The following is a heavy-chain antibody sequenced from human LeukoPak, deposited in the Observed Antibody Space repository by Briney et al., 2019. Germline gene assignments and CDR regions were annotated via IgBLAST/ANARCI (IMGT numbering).Heavy chain of an antibody. CDR1: GGSISSYY. CDR2: IYYSGST. J-gene: IGHJ4*02. D-gene: IGHD3-22*01. Sequence: PSETLSLTCTVSGGSISSYYWSWIRQPPGKGLQWIGYIYYSGSTNYNPSLKSRVTISVDTSKNQFSLKLSSVTAADTAVYYCASYTYYYDSSDYPAWGQGTLVTVSS. V-gene: IGHV4-59*01. CDR3: ASYTYYYDSSDYPA.